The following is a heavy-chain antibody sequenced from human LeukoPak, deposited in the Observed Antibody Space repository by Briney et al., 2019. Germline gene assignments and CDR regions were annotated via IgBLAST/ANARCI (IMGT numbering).Heavy chain of an antibody. CDR3: ARWVSYDFWSGYVPAFQALDY. J-gene: IGHJ4*02. CDR1: GGSISSGGYY. Sequence: PSQTLSLTCTVSGGSISSGGYYWSWIRQHPGRGLEWIGYIYYSGSTYYTPSLKSRVTISVDTSKNQFSLKLSSVTAADTAVYYCARWVSYDFWSGYVPAFQALDYWGQGTLVTVSS. D-gene: IGHD3-3*01. CDR2: IYYSGST. V-gene: IGHV4-31*03.